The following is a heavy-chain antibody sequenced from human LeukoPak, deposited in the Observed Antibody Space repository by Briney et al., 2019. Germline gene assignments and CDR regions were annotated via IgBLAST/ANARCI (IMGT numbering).Heavy chain of an antibody. CDR3: ASGYSSSAPIDY. J-gene: IGHJ4*02. D-gene: IGHD6-13*01. V-gene: IGHV4-38-2*02. Sequence: SETLSLTCTVSGYSISSRYYWGWIRQPPGKGLEWIGNIHHTGSTYYNPSLKSRVTISVDTSKNQFSLKLSSVTAADTAVYYCASGYSSSAPIDYWGQGTLVTVSS. CDR2: IHHTGST. CDR1: GYSISSRYY.